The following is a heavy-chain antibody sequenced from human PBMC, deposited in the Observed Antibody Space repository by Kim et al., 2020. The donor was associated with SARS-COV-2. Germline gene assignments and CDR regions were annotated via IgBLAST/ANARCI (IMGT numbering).Heavy chain of an antibody. Sequence: ASVKVSCKASGYTFTSYAMHWVRQAPGQRLEWMGWINAGNGNTKYSQKFQGRVTITRDTSASTAYMELSSLRSEDTAVYYCARGTLLTGYLLFDYWGQGTLVTVSS. CDR3: ARGTLLTGYLLFDY. J-gene: IGHJ4*02. V-gene: IGHV1-3*01. CDR2: INAGNGNT. CDR1: GYTFTSYA. D-gene: IGHD3-9*01.